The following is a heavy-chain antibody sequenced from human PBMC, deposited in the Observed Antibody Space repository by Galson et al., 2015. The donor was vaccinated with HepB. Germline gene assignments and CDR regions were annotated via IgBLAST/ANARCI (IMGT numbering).Heavy chain of an antibody. Sequence: LRLSCAASGFTFDDYAMHWVRQAPGKGLEWVSGISWNSGSIGYADSVKGRFTISRDNAKNSLYLQMNSLRAEDTALYYCAKDSRTTYYYYYMDVWGKGTTVTVSS. CDR2: ISWNSGSI. V-gene: IGHV3-9*01. CDR3: AKDSRTTYYYYYMDV. CDR1: GFTFDDYA. D-gene: IGHD2/OR15-2a*01. J-gene: IGHJ6*03.